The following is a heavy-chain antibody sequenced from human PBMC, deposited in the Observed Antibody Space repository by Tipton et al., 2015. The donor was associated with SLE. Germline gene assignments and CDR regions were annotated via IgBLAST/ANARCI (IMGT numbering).Heavy chain of an antibody. CDR3: ARENWNYYMDV. V-gene: IGHV4-59*01. CDR1: GGSFSSYY. CDR2: IYYSGST. D-gene: IGHD1-1*01. J-gene: IGHJ6*03. Sequence: TLSLTCAVYGGSFSSYYWSWIRQPPGKGLEWIGYIYYSGSTNYNPSLKSRVTISVDTSKNQFSLKLSSVAAADTAVYYCARENWNYYMDVWGKGTTVTVSS.